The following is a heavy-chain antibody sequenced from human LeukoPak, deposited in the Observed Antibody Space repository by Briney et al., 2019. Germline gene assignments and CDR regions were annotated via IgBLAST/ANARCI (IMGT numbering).Heavy chain of an antibody. J-gene: IGHJ5*02. V-gene: IGHV4-61*01. CDR1: GGSISSGSHY. Sequence: SQTLSLTCSVSGGSISSGSHYWSWIRQPPGKGLEWIGYIYYSGSTNYNPSLKSRVTISVDTSKNQFSLKLSSVTAADTAVYYCARAFRRVVVPAAIGLWFDPWGQGTLVTVSS. CDR3: ARAFRRVVVPAAIGLWFDP. D-gene: IGHD2-2*01. CDR2: IYYSGST.